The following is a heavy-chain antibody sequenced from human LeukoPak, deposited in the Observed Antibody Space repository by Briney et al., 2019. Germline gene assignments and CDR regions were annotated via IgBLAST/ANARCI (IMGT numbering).Heavy chain of an antibody. D-gene: IGHD6-6*01. Sequence: GGSLRLSCAASGFTFSSYGMHWVRQAPGKGLEWVAFIRYDGSNKYYADSVKGRFTISRDNSKNTLYLQMHSLRAEGPAVYYCAKDFWSWGGPGGIAARPFQSDPWGQGTLVTVSS. V-gene: IGHV3-30*02. CDR3: AKDFWSWGGPGGIAARPFQSDP. J-gene: IGHJ5*02. CDR2: IRYDGSNK. CDR1: GFTFSSYG.